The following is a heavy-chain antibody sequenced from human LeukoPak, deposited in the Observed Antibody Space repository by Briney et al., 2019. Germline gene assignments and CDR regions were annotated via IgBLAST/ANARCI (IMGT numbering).Heavy chain of an antibody. J-gene: IGHJ4*02. CDR1: GFTFSDYY. CDR2: ISSSGSTI. D-gene: IGHD3-10*01. CDR3: AKGHRWFGESGHDY. V-gene: IGHV3-11*01. Sequence: PGGSLRLSCAASGFTFSDYYMSWIRQAPGKGLEWVSYISSSGSTIYYADSVKGRFTISRDNSKNTLYLQMNSLRAEDTAAYYCAKGHRWFGESGHDYWGQGTLVTVSS.